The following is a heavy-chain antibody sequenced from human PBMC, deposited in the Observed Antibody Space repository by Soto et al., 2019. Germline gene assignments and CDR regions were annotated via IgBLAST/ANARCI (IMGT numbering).Heavy chain of an antibody. J-gene: IGHJ3*02. Sequence: EVQLVESGGGLVQPGGSLRLSCAASGFTFSSYSMNWVRQAPGKGLEWVSYISSSSSTIYYADSVKGRFTISRDNAKNSLYLQMNSLRAEDTAVYYCARDREDIVVVVAADAFDIWGQGTMVTVSS. CDR2: ISSSSSTI. V-gene: IGHV3-48*01. CDR3: ARDREDIVVVVAADAFDI. D-gene: IGHD2-15*01. CDR1: GFTFSSYS.